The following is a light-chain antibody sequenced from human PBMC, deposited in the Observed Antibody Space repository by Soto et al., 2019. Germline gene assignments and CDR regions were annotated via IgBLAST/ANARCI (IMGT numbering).Light chain of an antibody. CDR1: LPISTY. Sequence: DIQMTQSPSSLSASVGDRVTITCRASLPISTYLAWYQQKPGKIPNLLIYAASTLQAGVPSRFSGSGSGPDFPLPITRLQPEDVAAYNCQKFNSAHLIFGGGTKLEIK. CDR2: AAS. V-gene: IGKV1-27*01. CDR3: QKFNSAHLI. J-gene: IGKJ4*01.